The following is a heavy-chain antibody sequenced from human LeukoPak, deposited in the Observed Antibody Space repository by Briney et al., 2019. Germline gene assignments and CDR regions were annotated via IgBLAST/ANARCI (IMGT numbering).Heavy chain of an antibody. V-gene: IGHV4-61*02. CDR3: ASGYDYVWGSYLGFDY. CDR1: GGSISSGTYY. CDR2: IYSSGTT. J-gene: IGHJ4*02. Sequence: SETLSLTCTVSGGSISSGTYYWSWIRQPAGKGLEWIGRIYSSGTTNYNPSLKSRVTISVDTSKNQFSLKLSSVTAADTAVYYCASGYDYVWGSYLGFDYWGQGTLVTVSS. D-gene: IGHD3-16*02.